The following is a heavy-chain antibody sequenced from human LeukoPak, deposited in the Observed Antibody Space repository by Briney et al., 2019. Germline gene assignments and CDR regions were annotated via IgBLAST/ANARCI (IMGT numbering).Heavy chain of an antibody. CDR1: GGSFSGYY. CDR2: INHSGST. Sequence: PSETLSLTCAVYGGSFSGYYWGWVRQPPGKGLEWIGEINHSGSTNYNPSLKSRVTISVDTSKNQFSLKLSSVTAADTAVYYCARGLGGYKVIMVSPTREHFYYMDVWGKGTTVTVSS. J-gene: IGHJ6*03. CDR3: ARGLGGYKVIMVSPTREHFYYMDV. V-gene: IGHV4-34*01. D-gene: IGHD5/OR15-5a*01.